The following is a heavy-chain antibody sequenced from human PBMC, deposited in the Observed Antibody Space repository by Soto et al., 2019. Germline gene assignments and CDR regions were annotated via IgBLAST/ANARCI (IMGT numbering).Heavy chain of an antibody. CDR3: VXATYFSDSSGYTRCLDF. CDR1: GFTLSYHY. V-gene: IGHV3-72*01. J-gene: IGHJ4*02. D-gene: IGHD3-22*01. Sequence: GGSLRLSCAGSGFTLSYHYIDWVRQAPGKGLEWVGRSRDKPQGYSTAYAASVKGRFTTSRDESHNSAFLQMNSLKTEDTAVYYCVXATYFSDSSGYTRCLDFWGPGTLVTVSS. CDR2: SRDKPQGYST.